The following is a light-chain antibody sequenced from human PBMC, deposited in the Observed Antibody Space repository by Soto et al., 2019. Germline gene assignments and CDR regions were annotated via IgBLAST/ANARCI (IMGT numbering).Light chain of an antibody. CDR2: KAS. J-gene: IGKJ1*01. V-gene: IGKV1-5*03. CDR1: QTIINW. Sequence: IQMTQSPSTLSASVGDRVTITCRASQTIINWLAWYQQKPGKAPKLLIYKASSLESEVPSRFSGSGSETEFTLTINSLQPDDSATYYCQQYHTYWWTFGQGTKVDIK. CDR3: QQYHTYWWT.